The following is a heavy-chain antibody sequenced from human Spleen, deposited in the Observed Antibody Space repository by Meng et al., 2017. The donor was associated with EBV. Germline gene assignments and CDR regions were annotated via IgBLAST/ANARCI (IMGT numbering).Heavy chain of an antibody. CDR2: ISLNKGNT. J-gene: IGHJ5*01. V-gene: IGHV1-18*01. CDR1: GYTFIDYG. D-gene: IGHD2-15*01. CDR3: ARDPDIVVVPVTAHSFDN. Sequence: QVQLVQSGAEVKRRGASVKVACKAFGYTFIDYGISWVRQARGQGLEWMGWISLNKGNTNYAQKFQGRVTMTTDTSTRTAYMELRSLRSDDTAVYYCARDPDIVVVPVTAHSFDNWGQGTLVTVSS.